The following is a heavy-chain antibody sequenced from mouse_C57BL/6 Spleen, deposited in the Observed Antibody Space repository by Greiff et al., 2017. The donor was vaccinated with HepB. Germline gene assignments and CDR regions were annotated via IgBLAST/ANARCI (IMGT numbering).Heavy chain of an antibody. V-gene: IGHV1-81*01. CDR2: IYPRSGNT. CDR1: GYTFTSYG. J-gene: IGHJ3*01. CDR3: ARSRADYYGSSYLAGFAY. D-gene: IGHD1-1*01. Sequence: QVQLQQSGAELARPGASVKLSCKASGYTFTSYGISWVKQRPGQGLEWIGEIYPRSGNTYYNEKFKGKATLTADKSSSTAYMELRSLTSEDSAVYFCARSRADYYGSSYLAGFAYWGQGTLVTVSA.